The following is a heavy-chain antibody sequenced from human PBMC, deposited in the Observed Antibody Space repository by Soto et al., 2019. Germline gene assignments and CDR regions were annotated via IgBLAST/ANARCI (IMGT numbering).Heavy chain of an antibody. V-gene: IGHV3-33*01. J-gene: IGHJ6*02. Sequence: QPGGSLRLSCAASGFTFSSYGMHWVRQAPGKGLEWVAVIWYDGSNKYYADSVKGRFTISRDNSKNTLYLQMNSLRAEDTAVYYCARDGLGYCSGGSCEDYYYGMDVWGQGTTVTVSS. CDR1: GFTFSSYG. CDR2: IWYDGSNK. D-gene: IGHD2-15*01. CDR3: ARDGLGYCSGGSCEDYYYGMDV.